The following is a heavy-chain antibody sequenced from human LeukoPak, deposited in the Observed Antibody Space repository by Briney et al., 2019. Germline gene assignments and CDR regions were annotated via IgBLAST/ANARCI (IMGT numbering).Heavy chain of an antibody. CDR1: GFTFSSYG. Sequence: GGSLRLSCAASGFTFSSYGMHWVRQAPGKELEWVAFIRYDGSNKYYADSVKGRFTISRDNSKNTLYLQMNSLRAEDTAVYYCAKSAVRLGELSTKYYYYYMDVWGKGTTVTISS. CDR2: IRYDGSNK. V-gene: IGHV3-30*02. CDR3: AKSAVRLGELSTKYYYYYMDV. J-gene: IGHJ6*03. D-gene: IGHD3-16*02.